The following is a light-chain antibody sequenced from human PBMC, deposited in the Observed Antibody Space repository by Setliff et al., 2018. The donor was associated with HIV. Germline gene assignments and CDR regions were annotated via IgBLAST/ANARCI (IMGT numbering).Light chain of an antibody. CDR3: CSYAGTTTFPPGV. CDR2: DVS. Sequence: QSALTQPASVSGSPGQSITISCTGTSSDVGSYSYVSWYQQHPGKDPKLMIYDVSKRPSGVSNRYSGSKSGNTASLTISGLQAEDEAVYYCCSYAGTTTFPPGVFGTGTKVTVL. J-gene: IGLJ1*01. V-gene: IGLV2-23*02. CDR1: SSDVGSYSY.